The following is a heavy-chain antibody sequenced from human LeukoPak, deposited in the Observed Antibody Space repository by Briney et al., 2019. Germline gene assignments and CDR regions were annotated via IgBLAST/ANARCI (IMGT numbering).Heavy chain of an antibody. CDR2: ISSSGSTI. D-gene: IGHD3-10*01. CDR1: GFTFSDYY. V-gene: IGHV3-11*01. CDR3: ARHPHMVRGVKNWFDP. J-gene: IGHJ5*02. Sequence: GGSLRLSCAASGFTFSDYYMSWIRQAPGKGLEWVSYISSSGSTIYYADSVKGRFTISRDNAKNSLYLQMNSLRAEDTAVYYCARHPHMVRGVKNWFDPWGQGTLVTVSS.